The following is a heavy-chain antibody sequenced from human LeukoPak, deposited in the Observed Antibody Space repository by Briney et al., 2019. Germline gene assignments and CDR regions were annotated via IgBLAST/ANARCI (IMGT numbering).Heavy chain of an antibody. CDR2: INPNSGGT. J-gene: IGHJ4*02. D-gene: IGHD3-9*01. Sequence: ASVKVSCKASGYTFTGYYMHRVRQAPGQGLEWMAWINPNSGGTNYAQKFQGRVTMTRDTSISTAYMELSRLRSDDTAVYYCARDQETSYYDILTGRTPYDYWGQGTLVTVSS. CDR3: ARDQETSYYDILTGRTPYDY. V-gene: IGHV1-2*02. CDR1: GYTFTGYY.